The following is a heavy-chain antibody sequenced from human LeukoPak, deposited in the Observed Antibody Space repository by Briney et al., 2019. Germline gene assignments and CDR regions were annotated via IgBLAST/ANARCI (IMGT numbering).Heavy chain of an antibody. Sequence: SETLSLTCTVSGVSSSSSYWSWIRQPPGKGLEWIGYIFYTGDSNHNPSFKSRVSISLDTSKDQISLKLSSVTAADTAVYYCARHRFASPLDSWGQGTLVTVSS. CDR2: IFYTGDS. CDR3: ARHRFASPLDS. CDR1: GVSSSSSY. J-gene: IGHJ4*02. D-gene: IGHD2-21*01. V-gene: IGHV4-59*08.